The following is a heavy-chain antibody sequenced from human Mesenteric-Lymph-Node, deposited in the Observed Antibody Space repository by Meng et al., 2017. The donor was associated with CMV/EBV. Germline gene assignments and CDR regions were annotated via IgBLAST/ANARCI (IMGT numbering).Heavy chain of an antibody. CDR2: TYWDDDK. V-gene: IGHV2-5*02. CDR3: AHFSPLVKCGHDCFHEYFHN. D-gene: IGHD2-21*01. Sequence: TVGVGVGWIRQPPGKALEWLALTYWDDDKRYSPFLQSRLTITKDTSKNQVVLTMTNMDPVDTATYYCAHFSPLVKCGHDCFHEYFHNWGQGTLVTVSS. CDR1: TVGVG. J-gene: IGHJ1*01.